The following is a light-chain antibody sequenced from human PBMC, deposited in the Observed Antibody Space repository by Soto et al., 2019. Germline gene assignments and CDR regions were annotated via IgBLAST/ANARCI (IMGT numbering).Light chain of an antibody. V-gene: IGLV2-14*01. CDR1: SSDVGGYNY. Sequence: QSALTQPASVSGSPGQSITISCTGTSSDVGGYNYVSWYQQHPGKAPKLMIYDVSNRPSGVSNRFSGSKSGNTASLTISGLQAEDEADYYCSSYTSSSTLLFGTGTKVTFL. CDR2: DVS. CDR3: SSYTSSSTLL. J-gene: IGLJ1*01.